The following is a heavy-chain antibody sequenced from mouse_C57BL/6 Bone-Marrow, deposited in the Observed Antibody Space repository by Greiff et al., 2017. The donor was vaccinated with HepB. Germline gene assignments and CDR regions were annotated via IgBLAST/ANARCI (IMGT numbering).Heavy chain of an antibody. CDR1: GFTITGYY. V-gene: IGHV14-4*01. CDR3: ATSNYFYY. CDR2: IDPENGDT. J-gene: IGHJ2*01. Sequence: VQLQQSGAELVRPGASVKLSCTASGFTITGYYMHWVKQRPEQGLEWIGWIDPENGDTEYASKFQGKATITADTSSNTAYLQLSSLTSEDTAVYYCATSNYFYYRGQGTTLTVSS.